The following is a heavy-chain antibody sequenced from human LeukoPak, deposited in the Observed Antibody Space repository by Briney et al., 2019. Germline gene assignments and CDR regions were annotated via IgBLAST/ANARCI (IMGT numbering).Heavy chain of an antibody. CDR3: ARLYYYYGMDV. J-gene: IGHJ6*02. CDR1: GGSIRSSSHY. V-gene: IGHV4-39*01. Sequence: SETLSLTCTVSGGSIRSSSHYWVWIRQPPGKGLEWIGSIYFSGSTYYNPSLKSRVTISVDTSKSQFFPKLTSATAADTAVYYCARLYYYYGMDVWGQGTTVTVSS. CDR2: IYFSGST.